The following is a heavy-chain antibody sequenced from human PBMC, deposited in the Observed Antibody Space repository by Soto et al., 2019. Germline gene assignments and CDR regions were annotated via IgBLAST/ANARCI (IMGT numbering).Heavy chain of an antibody. CDR2: IYDNDST. Sequence: QVQLPESGPGVVKPSQPLSLTCTVSGVSISSGGYYCRWIRQHPGKGLEWIGYIYDNDSTYYNPSLTRRVTRSVDTSRNQSSLKLRSVTAADTAVYDCARHHMAATDRYFDYWGQGTLVTASA. V-gene: IGHV4-31*03. CDR1: GVSISSGGYY. J-gene: IGHJ4*02. CDR3: ARHHMAATDRYFDY. D-gene: IGHD6-19*01.